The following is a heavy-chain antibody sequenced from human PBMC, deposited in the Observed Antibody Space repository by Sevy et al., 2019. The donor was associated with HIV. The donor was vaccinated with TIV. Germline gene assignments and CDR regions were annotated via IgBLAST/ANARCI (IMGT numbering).Heavy chain of an antibody. Sequence: GGSLRLSCAASGFTFSSYGMHWVRQAPGKGLEWVAVISYDGSNKYYADSVKGRFTISRDNPKNTLYLQMNSLRAEDTAVYYCAKDQDLYSSGWYDYWGQGTLVTVSS. CDR3: AKDQDLYSSGWYDY. J-gene: IGHJ4*02. D-gene: IGHD6-19*01. CDR1: GFTFSSYG. V-gene: IGHV3-30*18. CDR2: ISYDGSNK.